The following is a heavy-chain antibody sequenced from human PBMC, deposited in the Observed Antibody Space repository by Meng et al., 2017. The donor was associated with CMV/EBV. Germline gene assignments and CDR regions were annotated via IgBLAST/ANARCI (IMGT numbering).Heavy chain of an antibody. CDR3: ARRKSASYYYGMDV. CDR1: GYTFTSYD. J-gene: IGHJ6*02. V-gene: IGHV1-8*01. Sequence: ASVKVSCKASGYTFTSYDINWVRQATGQGLEWMGWMNPNSGNTGYAQKFQGRVTMTRNTSISTAYMELSSLRSEDTAVYYCARRKSASYYYGMDVWGQGTTVTVSS. CDR2: MNPNSGNT.